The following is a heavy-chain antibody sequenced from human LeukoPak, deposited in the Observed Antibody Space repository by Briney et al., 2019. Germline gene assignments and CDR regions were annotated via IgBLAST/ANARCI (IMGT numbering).Heavy chain of an antibody. CDR3: ARGYYYDSSGPSFDY. V-gene: IGHV1-69*04. J-gene: IGHJ4*02. Sequence: SVKVSCKASGGTFSSYAISWVRQAPGQGLEWMGRIIPILGIANYAQKFQGRVTITADKSTSTAYMELSSLISEDTAVYYCARGYYYDSSGPSFDYWGQGTLVTVSS. D-gene: IGHD3-22*01. CDR1: GGTFSSYA. CDR2: IIPILGIA.